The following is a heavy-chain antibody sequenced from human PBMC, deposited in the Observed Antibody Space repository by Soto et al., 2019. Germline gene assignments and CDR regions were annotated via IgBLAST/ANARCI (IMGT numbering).Heavy chain of an antibody. CDR3: ANLGYSSGSYGMDV. V-gene: IGHV3-9*01. J-gene: IGHJ6*02. D-gene: IGHD6-19*01. Sequence: EVQLVESGGDLVQPGRSLRLSCAASGFSFQDYAMHWVRQAPGKGLEWVSGISWNSDSKGYADSVKGRFTISRDNAKKHLYLQMNSLRTEDTALYYCANLGYSSGSYGMDVWGQGTTVTVSS. CDR2: ISWNSDSK. CDR1: GFSFQDYA.